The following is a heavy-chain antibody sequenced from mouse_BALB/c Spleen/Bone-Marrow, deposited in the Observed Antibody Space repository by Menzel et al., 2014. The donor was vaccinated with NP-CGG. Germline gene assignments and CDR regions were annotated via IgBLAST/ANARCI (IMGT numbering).Heavy chain of an antibody. J-gene: IGHJ4*01. Sequence: VQLQQPGAELVKPGASVKLSCTASGFNIKDTYMHWVKQRPEQGLEWIGRIDPANGNTKYGPKFQGKATITADTSSNTAYLQLSSLTSEDTAVYYCARGLLQYYYAMDYWGQGTSVTVSS. CDR2: IDPANGNT. D-gene: IGHD2-3*01. V-gene: IGHV14-3*02. CDR3: ARGLLQYYYAMDY. CDR1: GFNIKDTY.